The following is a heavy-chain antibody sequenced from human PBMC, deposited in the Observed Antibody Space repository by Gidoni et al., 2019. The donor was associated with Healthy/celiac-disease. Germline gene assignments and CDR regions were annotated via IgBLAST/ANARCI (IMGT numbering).Heavy chain of an antibody. CDR2: ISSGGGRT. V-gene: IGHV3-23*01. J-gene: IGHJ4*02. CDR1: GVRFSRHS. CDR3: VKGSTGYSSSWYSGYFDY. D-gene: IGHD6-13*01. Sequence: EVQLLVSGGGLVQPGGSLRPSCPPSGVRFSRHSMSWVRQAPGKGLEWVSAISSGGGRTYYADSVKGRFTISRDNSKNTLYLQMNSLRAEDTAVYYCVKGSTGYSSSWYSGYFDYWGQGTLVTVSS.